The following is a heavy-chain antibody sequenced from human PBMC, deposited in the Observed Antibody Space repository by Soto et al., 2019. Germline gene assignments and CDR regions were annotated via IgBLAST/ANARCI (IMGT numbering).Heavy chain of an antibody. V-gene: IGHV1-18*01. CDR2: INAYNGNT. CDR1: GGTFSSYA. J-gene: IGHJ4*02. Sequence: ASVKVSCKASGGTFSSYAITWVRQAPGQGLEWMGWINAYNGNTNYAQKVQGRVSMSTDTPTSTAYLELRSLRSDDTAVYYCARGPESRSTAYFDYWGQGTLVTVSS. D-gene: IGHD1-26*01. CDR3: ARGPESRSTAYFDY.